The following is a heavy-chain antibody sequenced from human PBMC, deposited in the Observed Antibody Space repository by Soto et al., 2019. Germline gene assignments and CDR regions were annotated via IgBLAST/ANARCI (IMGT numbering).Heavy chain of an antibody. CDR3: ARDQRGYNYGFRFDQ. Sequence: PGRSLRPSCAASGFTFTDYYTRWVRQAPGRGLEWLSYISSRSSYTNYADSVKGRFTISRDNAKNSLYLEMNSLRVEDTAVYYCARDQRGYNYGFRFDQWGQGILVTVSS. D-gene: IGHD5-18*01. J-gene: IGHJ4*02. CDR2: ISSRSSYT. CDR1: GFTFTDYY. V-gene: IGHV3-11*05.